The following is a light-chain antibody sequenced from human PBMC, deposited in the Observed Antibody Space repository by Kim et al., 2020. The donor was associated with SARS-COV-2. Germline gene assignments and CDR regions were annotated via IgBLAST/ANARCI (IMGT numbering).Light chain of an antibody. CDR3: GTWDSSLSAVV. V-gene: IGLV1-51*01. CDR1: GSNIGNNY. J-gene: IGLJ2*01. Sequence: GQKVPVSCSGSGSNIGNNYVSWYQQLPGTAPKLLIYDNNKRPSGIPDRFSGSKSGTSATLGITGLQTGDEADYYCGTWDSSLSAVVFGGGTQLTV. CDR2: DNN.